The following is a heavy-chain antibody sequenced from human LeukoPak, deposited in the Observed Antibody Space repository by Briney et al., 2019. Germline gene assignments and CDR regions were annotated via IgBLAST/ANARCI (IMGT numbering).Heavy chain of an antibody. Sequence: GGSLRLSCVASGFTFSSYSMSWIRQAPGKGLEWVSYISSSGSTKYYADSVKGRFTISRDNAKNSLYLQMNSLRTEDTAVYYCARADCSSTSCYEFDYWGQGALVTVSS. J-gene: IGHJ4*02. CDR3: ARADCSSTSCYEFDY. CDR2: ISSSGSTK. D-gene: IGHD2-2*01. CDR1: GFTFSSYS. V-gene: IGHV3-48*04.